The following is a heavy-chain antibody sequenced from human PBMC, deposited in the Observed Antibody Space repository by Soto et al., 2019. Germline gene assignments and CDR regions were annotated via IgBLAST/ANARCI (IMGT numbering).Heavy chain of an antibody. J-gene: IGHJ2*01. Sequence: QVQLQESGPGLVKPSETLSLTCTVSVGSISSYYWSWIRQPPGKGLEWIGYIYYSGSTNYNPSLQRRVTISVDTSKNHFSLKLSSVPAADTAVYYCARFNWYFDLWGRGTLVTVSS. CDR1: VGSISSYY. V-gene: IGHV4-59*08. CDR2: IYYSGST. CDR3: ARFNWYFDL.